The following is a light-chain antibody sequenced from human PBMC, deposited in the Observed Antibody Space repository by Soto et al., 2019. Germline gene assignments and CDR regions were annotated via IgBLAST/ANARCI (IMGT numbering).Light chain of an antibody. CDR3: SSYTSSSPYVV. CDR1: SSDVGGYNY. Sequence: QSALTQPASVSGSPGQSITISCTGTSSDVGGYNYVSWYQQHPGNAPKLMIYDVSNRPSGVSNRFSGSKSGNTASLTISGLQDEDEADYYCSSYTSSSPYVVFGGGTKLTVL. CDR2: DVS. J-gene: IGLJ2*01. V-gene: IGLV2-14*01.